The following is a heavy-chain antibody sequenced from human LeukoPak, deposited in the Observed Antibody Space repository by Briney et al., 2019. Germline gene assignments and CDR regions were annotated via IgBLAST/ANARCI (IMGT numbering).Heavy chain of an antibody. CDR1: GFIVSINY. D-gene: IGHD3-9*01. Sequence: PGGSLRLSCAASGFIVSINYMSWVRQAPGNGLECVSIIHSGGNTYYAGSVKGRFTVSTDNSKNTVSLQKNSLRADDTALYYCVSHSDALTSYSFDYWGQGTLVTVSS. CDR3: VSHSDALTSYSFDY. CDR2: IHSGGNT. J-gene: IGHJ4*02. V-gene: IGHV3-53*01.